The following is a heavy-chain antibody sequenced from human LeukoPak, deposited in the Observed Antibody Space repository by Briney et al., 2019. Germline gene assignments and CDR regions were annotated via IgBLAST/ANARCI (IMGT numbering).Heavy chain of an antibody. J-gene: IGHJ5*02. CDR1: GFTFSSYV. CDR3: AKDATTVWGRFDP. D-gene: IGHD4-17*01. Sequence: QPGGSLRLSCAASGFTFSSYVMTWVRQAPGKGLEWVSSISGSGGSIWYADSVRGRFTISRDNSKNTMNLQMNSLRAEDTAVYYCAKDATTVWGRFDPWGQGTLVTVSS. CDR2: ISGSGGSI. V-gene: IGHV3-23*01.